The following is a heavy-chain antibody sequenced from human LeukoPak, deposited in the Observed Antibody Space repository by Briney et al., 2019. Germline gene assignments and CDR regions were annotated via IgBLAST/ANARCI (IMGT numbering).Heavy chain of an antibody. Sequence: PTGGSLRLSCAASGFTFSSYGMHWARQAPGKGLEWVAVIWYDGSNKYYADSVKGRFTISRDNSKNTLYLQMNSLRAEDTAVYYCARDLGVYVSDYGMDVWGQGTTVTVSS. J-gene: IGHJ6*02. CDR3: ARDLGVYVSDYGMDV. V-gene: IGHV3-33*01. CDR2: IWYDGSNK. CDR1: GFTFSSYG. D-gene: IGHD3-16*01.